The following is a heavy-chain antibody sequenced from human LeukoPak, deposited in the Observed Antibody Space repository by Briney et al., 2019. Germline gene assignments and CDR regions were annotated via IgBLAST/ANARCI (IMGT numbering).Heavy chain of an antibody. V-gene: IGHV5-51*01. J-gene: IGHJ3*02. CDR1: GYSFTTYW. Sequence: ESLKISCKGSGYSFTTYWIGWVRQVPGKGLEWMGIIYPGDSDTRYSPPFQGQVTISADKSVTTAYLQWSSLKASDTAMYYCALGAVRGLHAFDIWGQGTMVTVSS. D-gene: IGHD3-10*01. CDR3: ALGAVRGLHAFDI. CDR2: IYPGDSDT.